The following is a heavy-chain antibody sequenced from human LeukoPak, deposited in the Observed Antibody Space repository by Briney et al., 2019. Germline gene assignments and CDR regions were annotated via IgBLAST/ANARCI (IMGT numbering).Heavy chain of an antibody. J-gene: IGHJ3*02. D-gene: IGHD3-10*01. V-gene: IGHV4-4*02. CDR1: GGSISSSNW. CDR3: AGGTPRWFGESDAFDI. Sequence: PSETLSLTCAVSGGSISSSNWWSWVRQPPGKGLEWIGEIYHSGSTNYNPSLKSRVTISVDTSKNQFSLKLSSVTAADTAVYYCAGGTPRWFGESDAFDIWGQGTMVTVSS. CDR2: IYHSGST.